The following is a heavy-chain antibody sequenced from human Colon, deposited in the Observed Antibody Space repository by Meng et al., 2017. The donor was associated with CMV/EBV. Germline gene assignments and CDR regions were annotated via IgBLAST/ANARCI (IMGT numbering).Heavy chain of an antibody. J-gene: IGHJ5*02. CDR1: GYTFTSYD. Sequence: ASVKVSCKASGYTFTSYDINWVRQATGQGLEWMGWMNPNSGNTGYAQKFQGRVTITRNTSISTAYMELSSLRSEDTAVYYCARDMGIAVAVTNWFDPWGQGTLVTVSS. CDR3: ARDMGIAVAVTNWFDP. D-gene: IGHD6-13*01. V-gene: IGHV1-8*03. CDR2: MNPNSGNT.